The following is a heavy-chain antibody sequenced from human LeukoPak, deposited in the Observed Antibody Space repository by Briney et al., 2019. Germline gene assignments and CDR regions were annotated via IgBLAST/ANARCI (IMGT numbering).Heavy chain of an antibody. V-gene: IGHV3-7*04. CDR3: ARAARYSSSSNFDY. Sequence: PGGSLRLSCAASGFTFSSYWMSWVRQAPGKGLEWVANIKQDGSEKYYVDSVKGRFTISRDNAKNSLYLQLNSLRAEDTAVYYCARAARYSSSSNFDYWGQGTLVTVSS. CDR2: IKQDGSEK. D-gene: IGHD6-6*01. CDR1: GFTFSSYW. J-gene: IGHJ4*02.